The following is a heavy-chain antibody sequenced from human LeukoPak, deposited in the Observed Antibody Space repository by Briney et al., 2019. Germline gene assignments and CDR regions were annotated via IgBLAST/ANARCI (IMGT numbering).Heavy chain of an antibody. V-gene: IGHV3-20*04. CDR3: ARESYDILTGYYNVDY. D-gene: IGHD3-9*01. CDR2: INWNGGST. J-gene: IGHJ4*02. Sequence: RPGGSLRLSCAASGFTFDDYGMSWVRQAPGKGLEWVSGINWNGGSTGHADSVKGRFTISRDNAKNSLYLQMNSLRAEDTALYYCARESYDILTGYYNVDYWGQGTLVTVSS. CDR1: GFTFDDYG.